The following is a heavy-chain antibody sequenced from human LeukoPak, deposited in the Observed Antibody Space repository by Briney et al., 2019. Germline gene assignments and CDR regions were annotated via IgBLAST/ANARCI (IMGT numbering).Heavy chain of an antibody. V-gene: IGHV1-18*01. J-gene: IGHJ4*02. CDR2: ISAYNGNT. D-gene: IGHD3-22*01. Sequence: ASVRVSCKASGYTFTSYGISWVRQAPGQGLEWMGWISAYNGNTNYAQKLQGRVTMTTDTSTSTAYMELRSLRSDDTAVYYCAKPDSSGYGYYFDYWGQGTLVTVSS. CDR3: AKPDSSGYGYYFDY. CDR1: GYTFTSYG.